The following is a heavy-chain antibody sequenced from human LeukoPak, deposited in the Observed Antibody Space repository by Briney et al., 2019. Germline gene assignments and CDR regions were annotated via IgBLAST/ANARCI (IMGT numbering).Heavy chain of an antibody. CDR1: GGSISSYY. Sequence: SETLSLTCTVSGGSISSYYWSWIRQPAGKGLEWIGRIYTSGSTNYNPSLKSRVTMSVDTSKNQFSLKLSSVTAADTAVYYCARGAGGWNYETPYYFDYWGQGTLVTVSS. CDR2: IYTSGST. CDR3: ARGAGGWNYETPYYFDY. D-gene: IGHD1-7*01. V-gene: IGHV4-4*07. J-gene: IGHJ4*02.